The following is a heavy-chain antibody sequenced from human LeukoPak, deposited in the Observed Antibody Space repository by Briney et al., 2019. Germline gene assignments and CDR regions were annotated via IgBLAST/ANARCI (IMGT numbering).Heavy chain of an antibody. J-gene: IGHJ3*02. CDR3: ARASVYCSSTSCYSPDAFDI. V-gene: IGHV1-18*01. D-gene: IGHD2-2*01. CDR2: ISAYNGNT. CDR1: GYTFTSYG. Sequence: GASVKVSCKASGYTFTSYGISWVRQAPGQGLEWMGWISAYNGNTNYAQKLQGRVTMTTDTSTSTAYMELRSLRSDDTAVYYCARASVYCSSTSCYSPDAFDIWGQGTLVTVSS.